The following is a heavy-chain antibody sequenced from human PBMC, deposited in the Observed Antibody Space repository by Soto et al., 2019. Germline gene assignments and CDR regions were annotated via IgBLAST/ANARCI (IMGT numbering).Heavy chain of an antibody. V-gene: IGHV4-61*08. D-gene: IGHD3-22*01. J-gene: IGHJ4*02. CDR3: ARDRRDGYYVDY. Sequence: QVQLRESGPGLVKPSETLSLTCIVSGGSVSGGDHYWSWIRQPPGKGLEWIGYIYNSVSTNYNPALRSRVTMSLDTSTNQFSLNLSSVTAADTAVYYCARDRRDGYYVDYWGQGTLVTVSS. CDR2: IYNSVST. CDR1: GGSVSGGDHY.